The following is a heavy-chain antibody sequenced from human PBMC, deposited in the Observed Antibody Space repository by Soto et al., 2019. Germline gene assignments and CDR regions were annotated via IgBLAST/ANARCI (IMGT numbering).Heavy chain of an antibody. CDR3: AKLTAGDYYYYGMDV. Sequence: EVQLLESGGGLVQPGGSLRLSCAASGFTFSSYAMSWVRQAPGKGLEWVSAISGSGGSTYYADSVKGRFTISRDNSKNTLYLQMNSLRVEDTAVYYCAKLTAGDYYYYGMDVWGQGTTVTVSS. V-gene: IGHV3-23*01. J-gene: IGHJ6*02. CDR1: GFTFSSYA. CDR2: ISGSGGST. D-gene: IGHD2-8*02.